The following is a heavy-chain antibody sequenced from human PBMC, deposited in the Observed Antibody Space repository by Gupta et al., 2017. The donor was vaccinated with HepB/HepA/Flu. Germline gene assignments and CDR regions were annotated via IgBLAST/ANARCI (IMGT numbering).Heavy chain of an antibody. Sequence: QVQLVESGGVVVQPGRSLRLSCAASGFTFRSYGMHWVRQAPGKGLEWVAVIWYDGSNKYYADSVKGRFTISRDNSKNTLYLQMNSLRAEDTAVYYCARDDVVGATALTEYFQHWGQGTLVTVSS. CDR1: GFTFRSYG. J-gene: IGHJ1*01. CDR3: ARDDVVGATALTEYFQH. CDR2: IWYDGSNK. V-gene: IGHV3-33*01. D-gene: IGHD1-26*01.